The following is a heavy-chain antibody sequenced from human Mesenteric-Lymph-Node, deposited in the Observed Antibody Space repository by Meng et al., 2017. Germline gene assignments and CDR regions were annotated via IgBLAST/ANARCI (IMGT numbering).Heavy chain of an antibody. J-gene: IGHJ3*02. D-gene: IGHD3-3*01. CDR1: GFTFRDYY. Sequence: GGSLRLSCAASGFTFRDYYMNWIRQAPGKGLEWISYISSGGSVMHYADSVKGRFTISRDNAKNSLYLQMNSLRAEDTAVYYCARDDDFWSGPGAFDIWGQGTMVTVSS. V-gene: IGHV3-11*04. CDR2: ISSGGSVM. CDR3: ARDDDFWSGPGAFDI.